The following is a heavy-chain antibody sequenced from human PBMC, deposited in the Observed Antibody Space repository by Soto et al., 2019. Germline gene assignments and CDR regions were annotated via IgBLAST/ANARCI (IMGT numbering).Heavy chain of an antibody. CDR3: ARLQCLVNCDH. J-gene: IGHJ4*02. D-gene: IGHD6-19*01. CDR2: IYYSGST. Sequence: QLQLQESGPGLVKPSETLSLTCTVSGGSISSSSYYWGWIRQPPGKGLEWIGSIYYSGSTYYNPSLKSRVTISVDTSKNQFSLKLSSVTDADAAVYYGARLQCLVNCDHWGPGTLVTVSS. V-gene: IGHV4-39*07. CDR1: GGSISSSSYY.